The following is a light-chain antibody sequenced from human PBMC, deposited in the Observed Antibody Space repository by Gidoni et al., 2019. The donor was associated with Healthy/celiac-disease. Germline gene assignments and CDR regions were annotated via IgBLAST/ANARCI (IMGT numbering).Light chain of an antibody. CDR3: QQYDNLPLT. CDR1: QYISNY. V-gene: IGKV1-33*01. CDR2: NAS. J-gene: IGKJ4*01. Sequence: DIQITQCPSSLSASVGDRVTLTCQASQYISNYLNWYQQKQGKAPQLLIYNASHLETAVPSRFSGSGSVTDFTFTISSLQPADIATYYCQQYDNLPLTFGGGTKVEIK.